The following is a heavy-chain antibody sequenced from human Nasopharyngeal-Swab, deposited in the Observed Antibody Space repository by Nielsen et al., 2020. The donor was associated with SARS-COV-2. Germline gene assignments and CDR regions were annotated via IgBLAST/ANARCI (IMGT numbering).Heavy chain of an antibody. D-gene: IGHD6-6*01. CDR2: IIPIFGTA. CDR1: GGTFSSYA. CDR3: TTQLGDAFDI. Sequence: SVKVSCKASGGTFSSYAISWVRQAPGQGLEWMGGIIPIFGTANYAQKFQGRVTITADESTSTAYMELSSMRSEDTAVYYCTTQLGDAFDIWGQGTMVTVSS. V-gene: IGHV1-69*13. J-gene: IGHJ3*02.